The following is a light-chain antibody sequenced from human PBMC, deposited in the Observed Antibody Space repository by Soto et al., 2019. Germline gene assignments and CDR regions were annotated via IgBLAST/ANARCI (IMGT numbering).Light chain of an antibody. CDR2: NAS. J-gene: IGKJ5*01. CDR3: QQRRNWPPTT. Sequence: EIVLTQSPATLSLSPGERATLSCRASQSVGIDLAWYQQKPGQAPRLLIYNASNRATGIPARFSGSGSGTDFTLSISSLEPDDFAVYYCQQRRNWPPTTFGQGTRLEIK. CDR1: QSVGID. V-gene: IGKV3-11*01.